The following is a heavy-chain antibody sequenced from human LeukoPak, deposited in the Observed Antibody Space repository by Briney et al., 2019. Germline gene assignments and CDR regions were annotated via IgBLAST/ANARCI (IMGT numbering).Heavy chain of an antibody. CDR3: ARDGLRSCTSSSCYQGEDAFDI. CDR2: INTNTGNP. V-gene: IGHV7-4-1*02. D-gene: IGHD2-2*01. Sequence: ASVKVSCKASGYTINSYAMNWVRQAPGQGLEWMAWINTNTGNPTYAQGFTGRFVFSLDTSISTAYLHISGLKAEDTAVYYCARDGLRSCTSSSCYQGEDAFDIWGQGTMVTVSS. CDR1: GYTINSYA. J-gene: IGHJ3*02.